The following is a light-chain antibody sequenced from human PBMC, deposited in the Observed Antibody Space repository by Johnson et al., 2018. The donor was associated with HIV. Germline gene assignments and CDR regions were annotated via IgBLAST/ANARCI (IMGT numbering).Light chain of an antibody. CDR1: SSKIGNKY. CDR2: DNS. V-gene: IGLV1-51*01. Sequence: QSVLTQPPSVSAAPGQKVTISCSGSSSKIGNKYVSWYQQFPGTAPKVLIYDNSKRPSGIPDRFSGSTSGTSATLVIPGLPTGDEADYHCSTWDSSLSVYVFGTGTKVTVL. CDR3: STWDSSLSVYV. J-gene: IGLJ1*01.